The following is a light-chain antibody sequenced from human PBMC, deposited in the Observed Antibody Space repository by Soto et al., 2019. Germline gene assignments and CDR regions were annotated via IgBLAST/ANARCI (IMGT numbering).Light chain of an antibody. J-gene: IGKJ2*01. CDR2: GAS. Sequence: EIVMTQSPATLSVSPGERATLSCRASQSVSTNLAWHQQRPGQAPRLLIYGASTRATGTPDRFSGSGSGTEFTLTIRSLESEDFAVYYCKQYNNWPPYTFGKGTKVDIK. CDR3: KQYNNWPPYT. V-gene: IGKV3-15*01. CDR1: QSVSTN.